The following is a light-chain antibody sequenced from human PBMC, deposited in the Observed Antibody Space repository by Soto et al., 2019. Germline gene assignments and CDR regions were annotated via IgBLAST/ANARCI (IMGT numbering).Light chain of an antibody. J-gene: IGKJ2*01. Sequence: IVLTQSPATLSLSPGERATLSCRASRSINSYLAWYQQKPGQAPRLLIYDASNRATGIPARFSGSRSGTDFTLTISSLEPEDFAVYYCQQRDTWPPFTFGQGTKLEIK. CDR2: DAS. CDR1: RSINSY. V-gene: IGKV3-11*01. CDR3: QQRDTWPPFT.